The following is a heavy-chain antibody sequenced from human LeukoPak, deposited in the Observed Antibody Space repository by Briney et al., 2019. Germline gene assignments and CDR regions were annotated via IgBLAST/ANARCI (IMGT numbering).Heavy chain of an antibody. Sequence: PAGGSLRRSCAASGLTFSSYEMNWVRQAPGKGLEWVSYISSSGSSIYYADSVKGRFTISRDNAKKSLYLQMHSLRAEDTAVYYCARDSHKFDSSGYYPDAFDIWGQGTMVTVSS. CDR1: GLTFSSYE. CDR3: ARDSHKFDSSGYYPDAFDI. D-gene: IGHD3-22*01. J-gene: IGHJ3*02. V-gene: IGHV3-48*03. CDR2: ISSSGSSI.